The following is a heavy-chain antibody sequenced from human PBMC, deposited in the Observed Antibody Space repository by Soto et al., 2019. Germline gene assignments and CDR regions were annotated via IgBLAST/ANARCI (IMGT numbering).Heavy chain of an antibody. CDR1: GFTVSSNY. Sequence: EVQLVESGGGLIQPGGSLRLSCAASGFTVSSNYMTWVRQAPGKGLEWVSVLYRDGRTYYGDSVKGRFTISRDNSKNTLYVQMNSLRAEDTAVYYCARYDVLTGSFDYWGQGTLVTVSS. CDR2: LYRDGRT. D-gene: IGHD3-9*01. J-gene: IGHJ4*02. V-gene: IGHV3-53*01. CDR3: ARYDVLTGSFDY.